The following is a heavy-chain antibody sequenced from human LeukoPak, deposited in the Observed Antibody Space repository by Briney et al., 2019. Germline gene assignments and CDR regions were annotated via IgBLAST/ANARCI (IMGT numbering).Heavy chain of an antibody. Sequence: GGSLRLSCAASGFTFASYAMSWVRQAPGRGLEWVSTISGSGGGAYYADSMKGRFIVSRDNSKNTRHLQMNSVRADDGGVYYCAKSRDDFWRAWGQGTLVTVSS. CDR1: GFTFASYA. V-gene: IGHV3-23*01. D-gene: IGHD3-3*01. J-gene: IGHJ5*02. CDR2: ISGSGGGA. CDR3: AKSRDDFWRA.